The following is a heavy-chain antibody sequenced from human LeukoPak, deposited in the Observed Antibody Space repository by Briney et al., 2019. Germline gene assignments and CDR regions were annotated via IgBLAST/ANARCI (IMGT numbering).Heavy chain of an antibody. CDR1: GFTFDDYA. D-gene: IGHD4-17*01. Sequence: GGSLTLSCAASGFTFDDYAMHWVRQAPGKGLEWVSLISGDGGSTYYADYVKGRFTISRDNSKNSLYLQMNSLRTEDTALYYCAKDRSPYGDYGGDYWGQGTLVTVSS. V-gene: IGHV3-43*02. CDR2: ISGDGGST. J-gene: IGHJ4*02. CDR3: AKDRSPYGDYGGDY.